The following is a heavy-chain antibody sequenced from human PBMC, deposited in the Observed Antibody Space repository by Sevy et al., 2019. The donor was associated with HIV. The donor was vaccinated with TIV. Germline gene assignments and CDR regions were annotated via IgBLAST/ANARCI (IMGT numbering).Heavy chain of an antibody. Sequence: GGSLRLSCAASGFTFSSYSMNWVRQAPGKGLEWVSSISSSSSYIYYADSVKGRFTISGDNAKNSLYLQMNSLRAEDTAVYYCARTRRELSRFDYWGQGTLVTVSS. CDR3: ARTRRELSRFDY. CDR2: ISSSSSYI. J-gene: IGHJ4*02. CDR1: GFTFSSYS. D-gene: IGHD3-10*01. V-gene: IGHV3-21*01.